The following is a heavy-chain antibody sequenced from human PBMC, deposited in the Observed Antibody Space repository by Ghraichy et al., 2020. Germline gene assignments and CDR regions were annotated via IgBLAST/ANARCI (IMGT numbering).Heavy chain of an antibody. J-gene: IGHJ4*02. CDR2: INDAGST. CDR1: GGSLSGYY. V-gene: IGHV4-34*01. D-gene: IGHD3-10*01. CDR3: ARSRGRPARITMIRGVIAY. Sequence: SETLSLTCAVYGGSLSGYYWSWIRQPPGKGLEWIGEINDAGSTNYNPSLKSRVTISVDTSKNQFSLKLTSVTAADAAVYYCARSRGRPARITMIRGVIAYWGQGTQVTVSS.